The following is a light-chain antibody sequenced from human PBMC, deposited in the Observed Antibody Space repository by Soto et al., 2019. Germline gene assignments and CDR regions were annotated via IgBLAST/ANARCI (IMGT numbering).Light chain of an antibody. J-gene: IGLJ2*01. CDR2: QDT. CDR3: QAWDGSTAVV. Sequence: SSELTQSPSVSVSPGQTASITCSGDQLGYKYASWYQLQPGQSPVLVIYQDTKRPSGIPERFSGYNSGNTATLTIRGTQAMDEADYYCQAWDGSTAVVFGGGTKVTVL. CDR1: QLGYKY. V-gene: IGLV3-1*01.